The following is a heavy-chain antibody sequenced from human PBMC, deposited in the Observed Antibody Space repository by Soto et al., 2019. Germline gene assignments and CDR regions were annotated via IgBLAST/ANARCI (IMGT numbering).Heavy chain of an antibody. D-gene: IGHD2-2*01. CDR2: ISQSGDET. V-gene: IGHV3-23*01. Sequence: EVQLLESGGGLVQPGGSLRLSCAASGFTFSNDAMTWVRQVPGKGVEWVSSISQSGDETYYADSVKGRFTISRDNSKTTLYLQMSSLRAEDTAVYYCAKRRSRGGFVDYWGQGTLVAVSS. CDR3: AKRRSRGGFVDY. CDR1: GFTFSNDA. J-gene: IGHJ4*02.